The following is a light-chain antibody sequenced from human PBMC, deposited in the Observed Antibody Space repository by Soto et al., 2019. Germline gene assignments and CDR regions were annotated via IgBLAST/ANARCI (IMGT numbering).Light chain of an antibody. Sequence: EIVMTQSPATLSVSPGDGATLSCRASQSVDSYLAWYQQKPGQAPRLLIYGASSRATGIPARFSGSGSGTDFTLTISRLEPEDFAVYYCQQCSSSPLTFGGGTKVDIK. CDR3: QQCSSSPLT. V-gene: IGKV3D-15*01. CDR1: QSVDSY. J-gene: IGKJ4*01. CDR2: GAS.